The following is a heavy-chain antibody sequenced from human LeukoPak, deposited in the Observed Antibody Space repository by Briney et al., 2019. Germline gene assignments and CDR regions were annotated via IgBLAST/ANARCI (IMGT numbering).Heavy chain of an antibody. J-gene: IGHJ6*02. CDR3: AKVIRGGYGMDV. V-gene: IGHV3-21*01. CDR2: ISSSSSFI. D-gene: IGHD3-10*01. CDR1: GFTFSTYS. Sequence: GGSLRLSCAASGFTFSTYSMNWVRQAPGKGLEWVSSISSSSSFIYYADSVKGRFTISRDNAKNSLSLQLNSLRDEDTAVYFCAKVIRGGYGMDVWGQGTTVTVSS.